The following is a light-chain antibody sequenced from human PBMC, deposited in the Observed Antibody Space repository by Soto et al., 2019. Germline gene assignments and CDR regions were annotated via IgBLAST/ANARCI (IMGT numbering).Light chain of an antibody. Sequence: EKVMTQSPATLSVSPGGRATLSCRASQSVGSDLAWYQQKPGQPPRLLIYDASTRATGIPSRFSGSGSGTEFTLTISSLKSEDFAVYYCQQYDNWPRTFGQGTRVDFK. CDR1: QSVGSD. CDR2: DAS. J-gene: IGKJ1*01. V-gene: IGKV3-15*01. CDR3: QQYDNWPRT.